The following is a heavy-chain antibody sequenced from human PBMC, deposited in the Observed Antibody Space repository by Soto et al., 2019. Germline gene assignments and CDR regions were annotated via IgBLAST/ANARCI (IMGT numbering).Heavy chain of an antibody. Sequence: SETLSLTCTVSGGSISSYYWSWIRQPPGKGLEWIGYIYYSGSTNYNPSLKSRVTISVDTSKNQFSLKLSSVTAADTAVYYCARDSDYGTYLDVWGQGTTVTVSS. J-gene: IGHJ6*02. CDR2: IYYSGST. V-gene: IGHV4-59*01. D-gene: IGHD4-17*01. CDR3: ARDSDYGTYLDV. CDR1: GGSISSYY.